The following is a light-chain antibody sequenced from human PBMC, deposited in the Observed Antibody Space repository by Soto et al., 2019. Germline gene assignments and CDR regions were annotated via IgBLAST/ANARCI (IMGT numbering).Light chain of an antibody. J-gene: IGLJ3*02. CDR2: SNN. CDR1: SSNIGSNT. CDR3: ASWDDSLRGWV. V-gene: IGLV1-44*01. Sequence: QSVLTQPPSASGTPGQRVTISCSGSSSNIGSNTVNWYQQLPGTAPKLLIYSNNQQPSGVPDRFSGSKSGTSASLAISGLRSEDEADYYCASWDDSLRGWVFGGGTKVTVL.